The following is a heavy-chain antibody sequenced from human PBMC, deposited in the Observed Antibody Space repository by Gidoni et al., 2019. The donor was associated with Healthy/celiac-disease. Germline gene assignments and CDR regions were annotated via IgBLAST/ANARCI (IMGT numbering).Heavy chain of an antibody. J-gene: IGHJ4*02. CDR3: ARGRSRNPRIVVVVAATGFDY. V-gene: IGHV4-34*01. CDR1: GWSFSGYY. D-gene: IGHD2-15*01. CDR2: INHSGST. Sequence: QVQLQHWGAGLLKPSEPLSLTCAVYGWSFSGYYCSWIRQPPGKGLEWIGEINHSGSTNYNPSLKSRVTISVETSKNQFSLKLSSVTAADTAVYYCARGRSRNPRIVVVVAATGFDYWGQGTLVTVSS.